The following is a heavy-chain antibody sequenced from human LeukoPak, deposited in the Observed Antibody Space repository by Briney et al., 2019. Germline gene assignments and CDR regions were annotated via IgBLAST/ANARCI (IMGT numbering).Heavy chain of an antibody. CDR1: GFTSSSFW. CDR2: IKKDGREK. V-gene: IGHV3-7*01. CDR3: ARDRRGYSYALTEDY. J-gene: IGHJ4*02. D-gene: IGHD5-18*01. Sequence: PGGSLRLSCAASGFTSSSFWMSWVRQAPGKGLEWVANIKKDGREKYYVDSGKGRFTIARYNAKNSLYLQMNSLRAEDTAVYYCARDRRGYSYALTEDYWGQGTLVTVSS.